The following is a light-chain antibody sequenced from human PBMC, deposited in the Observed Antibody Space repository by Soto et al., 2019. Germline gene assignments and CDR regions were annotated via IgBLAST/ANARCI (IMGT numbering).Light chain of an antibody. CDR3: MQGRHWPPA. CDR2: KVS. J-gene: IGKJ1*01. CDR1: HSLVYSDGNTY. V-gene: IGKV2-30*01. Sequence: DVVMTQSPLSLPVTLGQPASISCRSSHSLVYSDGNTYLNWFQQRPGQSPRRLIYKVSIRDSGVPERFSGSGSGTDFTLKISRVEAEDVGIYYCMQGRHWPPAFGQGSKVEIK.